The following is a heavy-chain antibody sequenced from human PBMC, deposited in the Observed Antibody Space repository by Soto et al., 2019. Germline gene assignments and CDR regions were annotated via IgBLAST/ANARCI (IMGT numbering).Heavy chain of an antibody. J-gene: IGHJ6*02. CDR3: AREGVATTYYYYGMDV. D-gene: IGHD5-12*01. CDR2: INPNSGGT. CDR1: GYTFTGYY. V-gene: IGHV1-2*04. Sequence: ASVKVSCKASGYTFTGYYMHWVRQAPGQGLEWMGWINPNSGGTNYAQKFQGWVTMTRDTSISTAYMELSRLRSDDTAVYYCAREGVATTYYYYGMDVWGQGTTVTVSS.